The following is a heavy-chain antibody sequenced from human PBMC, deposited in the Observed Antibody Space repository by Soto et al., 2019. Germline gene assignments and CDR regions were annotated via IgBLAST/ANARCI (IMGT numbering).Heavy chain of an antibody. CDR1: GFTFSSYA. Sequence: EVQLLESGGGLVQTGGSLRLSCAASGFTFSSYAMSGVLQAPGKELAWVSAISGSGGSTYYADSVKGRFTISRDNSKNTLYLQMNSLRAEDTAVYYCAKQKGVPAAPFDFWGQGTLVTVSS. CDR3: AKQKGVPAAPFDF. D-gene: IGHD2-2*01. CDR2: ISGSGGST. V-gene: IGHV3-23*01. J-gene: IGHJ4*02.